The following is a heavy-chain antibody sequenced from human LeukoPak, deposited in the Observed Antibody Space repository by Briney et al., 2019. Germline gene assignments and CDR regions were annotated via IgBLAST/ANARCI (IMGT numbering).Heavy chain of an antibody. V-gene: IGHV1-2*06. CDR1: GYTFTGYH. CDR3: ARGRGGSGYLFDY. Sequence: ASVKVSCKAFGYTFTGYHIQWMRQAPGQGLEWMGRINPNSGVINYAPDFQGRVTMTRVTSINTVYMELSRLRSDDTAVYYCARGRGGSGYLFDYWGQGTLVAVSS. J-gene: IGHJ4*02. D-gene: IGHD3-22*01. CDR2: INPNSGVI.